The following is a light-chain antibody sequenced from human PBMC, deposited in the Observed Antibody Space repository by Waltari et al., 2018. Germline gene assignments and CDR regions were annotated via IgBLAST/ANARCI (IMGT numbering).Light chain of an antibody. V-gene: IGLV3-1*01. Sequence: SYELTQPPSVSVSPGQTASITCSGDILGNKYASWYQQKPGQSPLLVIYQDTKRPSEIRELFSGSKSANAATLTITGTQAMDEADYYCQALGTGAWVFGGGTKLTVL. CDR2: QDT. CDR1: ILGNKY. J-gene: IGLJ3*02. CDR3: QALGTGAWV.